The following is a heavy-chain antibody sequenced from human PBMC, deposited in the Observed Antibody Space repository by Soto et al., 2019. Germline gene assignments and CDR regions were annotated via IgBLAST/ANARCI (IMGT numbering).Heavy chain of an antibody. J-gene: IGHJ4*02. CDR3: VGGQYYFGY. CDR2: ISYDGSNK. D-gene: IGHD3-10*01. Sequence: QVQLVESGGGVVQPGRSLRLSCAASGFPFTTYGMHWVREGPGKGLEWVAVISYDGSNKYYADSVKGRFTISRDNSKNMLYLQMNSLSPEDTALYYCVGGQYYFGYRCQGTLVTVSS. CDR1: GFPFTTYG. V-gene: IGHV3-30*03.